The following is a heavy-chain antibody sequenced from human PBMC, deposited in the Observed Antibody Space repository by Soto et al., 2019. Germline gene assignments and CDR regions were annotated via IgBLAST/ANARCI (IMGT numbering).Heavy chain of an antibody. V-gene: IGHV3-33*01. CDR1: GFTISTHG. Sequence: QVQLVESGGGVVQPGTSLRLSCAVSGFTISTHGMHWVRQAPGKGLEWVANIWYDGSNRFYADSVKGRFTISKDNSKNTLYLQISSLRAEDTAVYYCAAATTWNFHFHYWGQGTQVTVSS. J-gene: IGHJ4*02. D-gene: IGHD1-7*01. CDR2: IWYDGSNR. CDR3: AAATTWNFHFHY.